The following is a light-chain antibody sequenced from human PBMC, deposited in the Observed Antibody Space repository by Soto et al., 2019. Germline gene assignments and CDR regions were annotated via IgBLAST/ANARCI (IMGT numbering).Light chain of an antibody. CDR3: AAWDDSLNADV. V-gene: IGLV1-44*01. CDR1: NFNIGSNN. CDR2: CDD. Sequence: QSVLTQPRSASGTPGQRVTISCSGSNFNIGSNNVVYYHHLPRSAPNRLIFCDDQRPSGVPDRFSGSKSGTSASLAIIGRQSEDEADYYCAAWDDSLNADVFGTGTKVTVL. J-gene: IGLJ1*01.